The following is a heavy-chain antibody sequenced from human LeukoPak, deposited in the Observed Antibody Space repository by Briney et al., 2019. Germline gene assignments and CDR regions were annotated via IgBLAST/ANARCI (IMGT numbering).Heavy chain of an antibody. V-gene: IGHV1-69*01. D-gene: IGHD3-3*01. CDR1: GGTFSSYA. CDR2: IIPIFGTA. CDR3: ARASQLRFLEWLPSGNWFDP. J-gene: IGHJ5*02. Sequence: SVKVSCKASGGTFSSYAISWVRQAPGQGLEWMGGIIPIFGTANYAQKFQGRVTITADESTSTAYMELSSLRSEDTAVYYCARASQLRFLEWLPSGNWFDPWGQGTLVTVSS.